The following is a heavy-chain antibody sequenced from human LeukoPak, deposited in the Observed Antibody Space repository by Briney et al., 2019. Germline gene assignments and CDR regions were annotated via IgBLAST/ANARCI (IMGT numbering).Heavy chain of an antibody. CDR2: FDPEDGET. D-gene: IGHD3-22*01. CDR3: APEYYDSSGYWTDY. CDR1: GYTLTELS. Sequence: ASVKVSCKVSGYTLTELSMHWVRQAPGKGLEWMGGFDPEDGETIYAQKFQGRVTMTEDTSTDTAYMELSSLRSEDTAVYYCAPEYYDSSGYWTDYWGQGTLVTVSS. J-gene: IGHJ4*02. V-gene: IGHV1-24*01.